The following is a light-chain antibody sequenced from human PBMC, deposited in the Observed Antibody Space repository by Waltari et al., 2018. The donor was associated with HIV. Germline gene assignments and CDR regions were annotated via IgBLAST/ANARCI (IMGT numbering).Light chain of an antibody. CDR2: GDN. V-gene: IGLV1-40*01. Sequence: HSVLTQPPPVSGAPGPRVTISCTGTTSKIGADYVVHWYRHHPGTSPQLLIYGDNNRPSGVPDRFSASKSGTSASLAITGLQGEDEADYHCQSYDGSLNDWVFGGGTKLTVL. CDR3: QSYDGSLNDWV. CDR1: TSKIGADYV. J-gene: IGLJ3*02.